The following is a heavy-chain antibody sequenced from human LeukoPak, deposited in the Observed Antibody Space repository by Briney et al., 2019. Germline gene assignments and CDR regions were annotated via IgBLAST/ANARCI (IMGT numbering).Heavy chain of an antibody. J-gene: IGHJ3*02. CDR2: VYYSGST. CDR1: GGSIRSGDYY. V-gene: IGHV4-61*08. CDR3: ARVLDLSKRGLDAFDI. D-gene: IGHD3-16*01. Sequence: SQTLSLTCTVSGGSIRSGDYYWSWIRQHPGKGLEWIGYVYYSGSTNYNPSLKSRVTISVDTSKKQFSLKLSSATAADTAVYYCARVLDLSKRGLDAFDIWGQGTMVTVSS.